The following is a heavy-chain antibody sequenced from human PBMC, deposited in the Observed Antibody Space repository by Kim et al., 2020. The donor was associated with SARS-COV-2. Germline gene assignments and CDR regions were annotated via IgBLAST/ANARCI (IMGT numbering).Heavy chain of an antibody. J-gene: IGHJ4*02. Sequence: VSVKSRITINPDTSKNQFSLQLNSVTPEDTAVYYCAREEALELRFHYFDYWGQGTLVTVSS. CDR3: AREEALELRFHYFDY. V-gene: IGHV6-1*01. D-gene: IGHD1-7*01.